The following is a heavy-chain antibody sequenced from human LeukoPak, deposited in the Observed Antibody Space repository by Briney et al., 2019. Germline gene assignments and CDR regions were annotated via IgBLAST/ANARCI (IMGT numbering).Heavy chain of an antibody. V-gene: IGHV4-59*01. CDR3: ARGVVLNDFWSGYLYYFDY. J-gene: IGHJ4*02. CDR2: IYYSGST. D-gene: IGHD3-3*01. Sequence: SETLSLTCTVSGGSISSYYWSWIRQPPGKGLEWIGYIYYSGSTNYNPSLKSRVTISVDTSKNQFSLKLSSVTAADTAVYYCARGVVLNDFWSGYLYYFDYWGQGTLVTVSS. CDR1: GGSISSYY.